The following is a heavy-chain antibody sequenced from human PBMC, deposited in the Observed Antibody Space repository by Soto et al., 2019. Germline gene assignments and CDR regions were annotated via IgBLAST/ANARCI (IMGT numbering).Heavy chain of an antibody. Sequence: QVPLQESGPGLVKPSENLSLTCTVSGDSMSPFYWNWIRQSPGKGLEWIGYIYYSGNTNYNPSLKSRVAISVDTSKNQFYLKLSSVTAADTAVYYCARGVYDYWSAYYAGSGLDGWGQGTTVTVS. CDR3: ARGVYDYWSAYYAGSGLDG. CDR2: IYYSGNT. J-gene: IGHJ6*02. V-gene: IGHV4-59*13. CDR1: GDSMSPFY. D-gene: IGHD3-3*01.